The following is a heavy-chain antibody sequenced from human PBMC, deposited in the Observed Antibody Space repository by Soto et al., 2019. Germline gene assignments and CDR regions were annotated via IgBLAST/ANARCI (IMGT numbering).Heavy chain of an antibody. CDR1: GGSISSYY. D-gene: IGHD3-9*01. CDR2: IYYSGST. V-gene: IGHV4-59*01. J-gene: IGHJ6*02. Sequence: QVQLQESGPGLVKPSETLSLTCTVSGGSISSYYWSWIRQPPGKGLEWIGYIYYSGSTNYNPSLNRRVTISVDTSKNQFSLKLSSVTAADTAVYYCARDVFDGADSPPSVYYYYGMDVWGQGTTVTVSS. CDR3: ARDVFDGADSPPSVYYYYGMDV.